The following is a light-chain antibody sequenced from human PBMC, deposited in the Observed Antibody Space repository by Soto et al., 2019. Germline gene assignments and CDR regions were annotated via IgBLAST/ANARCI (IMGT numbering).Light chain of an antibody. V-gene: IGLV2-11*01. Sequence: QSVLTQPRSVSGSPGQSVTISCTGTSSDVGGYNSVSWYQQHPGKAPKLMIYDVTKRPSGVPNRFSGSKSGNTASLTISGLQAEDDADYYCCSYAGTYMIFGGGTKVTVL. CDR3: CSYAGTYMI. CDR1: SSDVGGYNS. J-gene: IGLJ2*01. CDR2: DVT.